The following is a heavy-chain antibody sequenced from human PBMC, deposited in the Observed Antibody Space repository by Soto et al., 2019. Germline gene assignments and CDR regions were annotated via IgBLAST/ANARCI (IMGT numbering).Heavy chain of an antibody. CDR1: GYTFTNYA. Sequence: QVQLVQAGADVKKPWASVKVSCKASGYTFTNYAFIWVRQAPGQGIEWMGCISAYNGNTNYPQKLQGRVTMTTDTSTSTAYMELRSLRSDDTAVYYCARDLAAAGPFDCWGQGTLVTVSS. CDR2: ISAYNGNT. D-gene: IGHD6-13*01. J-gene: IGHJ4*02. CDR3: ARDLAAAGPFDC. V-gene: IGHV1-18*01.